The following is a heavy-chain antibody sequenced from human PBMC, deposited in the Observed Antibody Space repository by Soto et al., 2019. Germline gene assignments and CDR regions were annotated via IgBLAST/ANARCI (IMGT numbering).Heavy chain of an antibody. J-gene: IGHJ6*02. D-gene: IGHD2-2*01. CDR3: TTDPDIVVVPAAVIYYYYGMDV. CDR1: GFTFSNAW. CDR2: IKSKTDGGTT. Sequence: EVQLVESGGGLVKPGGSLRLSCAASGFTFSNAWMSWVRQAPGKGLEWVGGIKSKTDGGTTDYAAPVKGRFTISRDDSKNTLYLQMNSLKTEDTAVYYCTTDPDIVVVPAAVIYYYYGMDVWGQGTTVTVSS. V-gene: IGHV3-15*01.